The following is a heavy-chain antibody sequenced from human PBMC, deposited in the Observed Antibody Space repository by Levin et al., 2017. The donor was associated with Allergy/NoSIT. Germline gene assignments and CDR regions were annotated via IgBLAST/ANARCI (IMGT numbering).Heavy chain of an antibody. D-gene: IGHD3-16*02. V-gene: IGHV4-34*01. CDR3: ARGVGRIMITFGGVIVHNWFDP. CDR1: GGSFSGYY. J-gene: IGHJ5*02. CDR2: INHSGST. Sequence: SETLSLTCAVYGGSFSGYYWSWIRQPPGKGLEWIGEINHSGSTNYNPSLKSRVTISVDTSKNQFSLKLSSVTAADTAVYYCARGVGRIMITFGGVIVHNWFDPWGQGTLVTVSS.